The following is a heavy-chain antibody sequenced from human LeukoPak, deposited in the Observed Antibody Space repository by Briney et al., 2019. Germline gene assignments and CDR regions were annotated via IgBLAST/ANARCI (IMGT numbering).Heavy chain of an antibody. CDR2: INHSGST. D-gene: IGHD3-16*02. V-gene: IGHV4-34*01. CDR3: ARLKITFGGVIDRRLRFDY. Sequence: SETLSLTCAVYGGSFSGYYWSWIRQPPGKGLEWIGEINHSGSTNYNPSLKSRVTISVDTSKNQFSLKLSSVTAADTAVYYCARLKITFGGVIDRRLRFDYWGQGTLVTVSS. CDR1: GGSFSGYY. J-gene: IGHJ4*02.